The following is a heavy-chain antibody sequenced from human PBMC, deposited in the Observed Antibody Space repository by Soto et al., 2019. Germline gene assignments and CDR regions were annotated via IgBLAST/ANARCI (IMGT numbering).Heavy chain of an antibody. V-gene: IGHV3-23*01. CDR1: RLPFSSYA. CDR3: AKDPQLWLNNVDY. J-gene: IGHJ4*02. Sequence: PGGSLRLSCAASRLPFSSYAMSWVRQAPGKGLEWVSAISSSGASTYSADSVKGRFTISRDNSKNTLYLQMNSLRAEDTAVYYCAKDPQLWLNNVDYWGQGTLVTVSS. CDR2: ISSSGAST. D-gene: IGHD5-18*01.